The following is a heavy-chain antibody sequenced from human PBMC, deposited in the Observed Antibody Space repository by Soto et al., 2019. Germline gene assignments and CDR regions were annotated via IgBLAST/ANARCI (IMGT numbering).Heavy chain of an antibody. V-gene: IGHV4-61*08. CDR2: IYYSGST. Sequence: SETMSLTCAVSGGSISSRGYSWSWIRQPPGKGLEWIGYIYYSGSTNYNPSLKSRVTISVDTSKNQFSLKLSSVTAADTAVYYCARRYGSSFDYWGQGTLVIVSS. D-gene: IGHD6-13*01. CDR1: GGSISSRGYS. CDR3: ARRYGSSFDY. J-gene: IGHJ4*02.